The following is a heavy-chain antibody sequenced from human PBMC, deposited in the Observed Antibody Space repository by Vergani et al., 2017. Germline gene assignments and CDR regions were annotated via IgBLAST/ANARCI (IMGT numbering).Heavy chain of an antibody. CDR3: ARCGTYYDFWSGYFGDY. CDR2: ISYDGSNK. Sequence: QVQLVESGGGVVQPGRSLRLSCAASGFTFSSYAMHWVRQAPGKGLEWVAVISYDGSNKYYADSVKGRFTISRDNSKNTLYLQMNSLRAEDTAVYYCARCGTYYDFWSGYFGDYWGQGTLVTVSS. CDR1: GFTFSSYA. V-gene: IGHV3-30-3*01. J-gene: IGHJ4*02. D-gene: IGHD3-3*01.